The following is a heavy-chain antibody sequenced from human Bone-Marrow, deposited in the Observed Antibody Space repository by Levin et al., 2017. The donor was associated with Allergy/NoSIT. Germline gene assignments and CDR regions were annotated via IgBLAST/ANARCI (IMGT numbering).Heavy chain of an antibody. D-gene: IGHD1-1*01. Sequence: SQTLSLTCTVSGGSISSGDYYWSWIRQPPGKGLEWIGFTYYTGSNYYNPSLTSRLSISVDTSKNQFSMTLKSVTAEDTAVYFCARGQGRLENWFDSWGQGTLVTVSS. CDR2: TYYTGSN. CDR3: ARGQGRLENWFDS. CDR1: GGSISSGDYY. J-gene: IGHJ5*01. V-gene: IGHV4-30-4*01.